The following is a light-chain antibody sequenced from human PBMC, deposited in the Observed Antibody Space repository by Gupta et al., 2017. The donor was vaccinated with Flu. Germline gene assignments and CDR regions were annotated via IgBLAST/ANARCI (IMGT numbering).Light chain of an antibody. CDR3: QQYLGALGT. CDR2: WAS. Sequence: VALGERATINGKSSQNILYSNNRNYLAWYQQKPGQPPKLLIYWASTRESGVPDLFSGSGSGTDFTLTISSLQAEDVAIYFCQQYLGALGTFGQGTKVEI. V-gene: IGKV4-1*01. CDR1: QNILYSNNRNY. J-gene: IGKJ1*01.